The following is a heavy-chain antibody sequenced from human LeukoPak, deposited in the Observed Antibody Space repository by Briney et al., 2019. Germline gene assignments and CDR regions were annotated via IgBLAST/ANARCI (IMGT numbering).Heavy chain of an antibody. CDR2: IYYTGAT. Sequence: SETLSLTCTVSVGSISTYYWSWIRLPPGKGLEWIGYIYYTGATYYNPSLKSRVTISLDTSKNHFSLKLSSVTAADAAVYYCARAGYSYGTGYYFDCWGQGALVTVSS. V-gene: IGHV4-59*01. J-gene: IGHJ4*02. CDR3: ARAGYSYGTGYYFDC. D-gene: IGHD5-18*01. CDR1: VGSISTYY.